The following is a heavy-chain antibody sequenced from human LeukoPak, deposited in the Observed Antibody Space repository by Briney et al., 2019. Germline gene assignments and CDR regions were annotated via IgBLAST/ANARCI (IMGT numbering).Heavy chain of an antibody. J-gene: IGHJ4*02. D-gene: IGHD6-19*01. CDR1: GFNFNIYS. CDR2: ITGGSNLI. V-gene: IGHV3-48*01. CDR3: ARGLQWGFDW. Sequence: GGSLRLSYEASGFNFNIYSMNWVRQAPGKGLEWVSYITGGSNLIYYGDSVKGRFTISRDNAKNAVYLQMNSLRLEDTAVYYCARGLQWGFDWWGQGTLVTVSS.